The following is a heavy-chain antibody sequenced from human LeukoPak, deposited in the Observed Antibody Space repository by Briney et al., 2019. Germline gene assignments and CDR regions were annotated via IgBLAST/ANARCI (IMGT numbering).Heavy chain of an antibody. CDR2: IYSGGST. CDR1: GFTVSSNY. D-gene: IGHD5-18*01. CDR3: ARDGTVTDAFDF. V-gene: IGHV3-53*01. J-gene: IGHJ3*01. Sequence: GGSLRLSCAASGFTVSSNYMSWVRQAPGKGLEWVSVIYSGGSTYYADSVKGRLTISRDNAKNSLYLQMNSLRAEDTALYYCARDGTVTDAFDFWGQGTMVTVSS.